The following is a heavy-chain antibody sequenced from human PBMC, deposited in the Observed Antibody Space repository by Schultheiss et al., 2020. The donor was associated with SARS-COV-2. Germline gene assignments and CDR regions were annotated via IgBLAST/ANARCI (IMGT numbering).Heavy chain of an antibody. J-gene: IGHJ4*02. Sequence: SETLSLTCAVYGGSFSGYYWSWIRQHPGKGLEWIGYIYYSGITYYNPSLKSLVTISGDTSKNQFSLKLNSVTAADTAVYYCARGRDWGGYFDYWGQGTLVTVSS. CDR1: GGSFSGYY. V-gene: IGHV4-31*01. D-gene: IGHD7-27*01. CDR3: ARGRDWGGYFDY. CDR2: IYYSGIT.